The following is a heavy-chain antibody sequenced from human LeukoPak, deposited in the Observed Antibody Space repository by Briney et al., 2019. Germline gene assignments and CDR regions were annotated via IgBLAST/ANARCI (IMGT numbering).Heavy chain of an antibody. CDR2: ISLAGQT. Sequence: SETLSLTCGVSGGSISGTNWWSWVRQPPGRGLEWIGEISLAGQTNYNPSPNGRVTMSLDKSSNQLSLHLTSVTAADTATYFCSRESGPFCPFGYWGQGTLVIVSS. V-gene: IGHV4/OR15-8*02. J-gene: IGHJ4*02. CDR1: GGSISGTNW. D-gene: IGHD1-26*01. CDR3: SRESGPFCPFGY.